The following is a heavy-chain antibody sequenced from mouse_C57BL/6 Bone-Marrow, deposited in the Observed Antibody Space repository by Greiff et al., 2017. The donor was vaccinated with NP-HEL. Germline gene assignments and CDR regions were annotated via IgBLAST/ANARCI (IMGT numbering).Heavy chain of an antibody. CDR2: ISYSGST. CDR1: GYSITSDY. D-gene: IGHD4-1*01. J-gene: IGHJ4*01. V-gene: IGHV3-8*01. CDR3: AKTGSPYYYAMDY. Sequence: DVPLQESGPGLAKPSQTLSLTCSVTGYSITSDYWNWIRKFPGNKLEYMGYISYSGSTYYNPSLKSRISITRDTSKNQYYLQLNSVTTEDTATYYCAKTGSPYYYAMDYWGQGTSVTVSS.